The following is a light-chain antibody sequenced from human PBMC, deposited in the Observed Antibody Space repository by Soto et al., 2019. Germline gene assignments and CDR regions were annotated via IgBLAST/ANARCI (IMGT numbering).Light chain of an antibody. Sequence: EIVLTQSPGTLSLSPGERATLSCRASQSITSGYLAWYQHKPGQAPRLLIDGTIQRARGIPDRFSGRGSRTDFTLTISRLEPEDFAVYYCLYYEKSVQTFGPGTKVDF. CDR1: QSITSGY. J-gene: IGKJ3*01. CDR2: GTI. CDR3: LYYEKSVQT. V-gene: IGKV3-20*01.